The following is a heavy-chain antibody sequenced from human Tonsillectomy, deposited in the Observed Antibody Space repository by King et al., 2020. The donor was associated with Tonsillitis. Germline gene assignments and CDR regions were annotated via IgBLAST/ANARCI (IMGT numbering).Heavy chain of an antibody. Sequence: VQLQESGPGLVKPSETLSLTCTVSGGSISGYYWSWIRQPPGKGLECIGYVSYSGITNYNPSLKSRVTISLDKSKNQFSLNLTSVTAADTALYYCASGTDDAYCGDCYPYFDYWGQGTLVTVSS. V-gene: IGHV4-59*01. CDR3: ASGTDDAYCGDCYPYFDY. CDR1: GGSISGYY. J-gene: IGHJ4*02. CDR2: VSYSGIT. D-gene: IGHD2-21*01.